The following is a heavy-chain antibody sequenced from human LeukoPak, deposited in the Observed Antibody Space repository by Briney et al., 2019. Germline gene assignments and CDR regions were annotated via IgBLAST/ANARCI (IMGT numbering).Heavy chain of an antibody. CDR1: GFTFSSYA. CDR2: ISGSGGST. D-gene: IGHD3-10*01. V-gene: IGHV3-23*01. Sequence: PGGSLRLSCAASGFTFSSYAMSWVRQAPGKGLEWVSAISGSGGSTYYADSVKGRFTISRDNSENTLYLQMNSLRAEDTAVYYCAKWRSSGSGTCDYWGQGTLVTVSS. CDR3: AKWRSSGSGTCDY. J-gene: IGHJ4*02.